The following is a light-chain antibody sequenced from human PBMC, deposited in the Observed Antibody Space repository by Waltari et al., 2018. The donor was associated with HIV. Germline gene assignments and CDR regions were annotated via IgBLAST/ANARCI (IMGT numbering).Light chain of an antibody. V-gene: IGKV3-11*01. CDR1: QSVTRY. CDR3: QQRSNWPLT. Sequence: EIVLTQSPATLSLSPGARATLSCRASQSVTRYLAWFQQKPGQAPRLLIYEASNRATGIPARFSGSGSGTDFTLTIASLEPEDFAIYYCQQRSNWPLTFGGGTKVEIK. J-gene: IGKJ4*01. CDR2: EAS.